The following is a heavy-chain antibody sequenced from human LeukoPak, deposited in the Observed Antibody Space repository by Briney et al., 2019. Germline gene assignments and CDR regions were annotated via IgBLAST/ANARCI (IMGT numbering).Heavy chain of an antibody. J-gene: IGHJ4*02. CDR2: IIPIFGTA. V-gene: IGHV1-69*01. D-gene: IGHD3-3*01. Sequence: GASVKVSCKASGGTFSSYAISWVRQAPGQGLEWMGGIIPIFGTANYAQKFQGRVTITADEYTSTAYMELSSLRSEDTAVYYCARGSIRFLEWLSFDYWGQGTLVTVSS. CDR1: GGTFSSYA. CDR3: ARGSIRFLEWLSFDY.